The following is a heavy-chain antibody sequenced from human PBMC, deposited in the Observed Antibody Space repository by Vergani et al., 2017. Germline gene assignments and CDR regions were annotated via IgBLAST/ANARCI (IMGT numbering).Heavy chain of an antibody. V-gene: IGHV4-39*01. Sequence: QLQLQESDPGLVKPSETLSLTCTVSGGSIGSTFYYWGWIRQPPGKGLEWIGTIYYTGSAYYNPSLKSRVSISVDASKNQFSLKLSSVTAADSAVYYCARHDSGHYDASYYGLDVWGQGTTVTVSS. J-gene: IGHJ6*02. D-gene: IGHD3-16*01. CDR1: GGSIGSTFYY. CDR3: ARHDSGHYDASYYGLDV. CDR2: IYYTGSA.